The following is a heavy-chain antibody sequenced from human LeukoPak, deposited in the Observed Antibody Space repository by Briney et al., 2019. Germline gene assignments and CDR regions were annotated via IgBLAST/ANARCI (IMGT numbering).Heavy chain of an antibody. CDR2: IYTGGST. D-gene: IGHD3-22*01. V-gene: IGHV4-4*07. CDR3: AREPPSGLTYAFDI. J-gene: IGHJ3*02. Sequence: SETLSLTCTVSGASISNYYWTWIRQPAGKGLDWIGRIYTGGSTNYNPSLKSRVTISVDTSKNQFSLKLSSVTAADTAVYYCAREPPSGLTYAFDIWGQGTMVTVSS. CDR1: GASISNYY.